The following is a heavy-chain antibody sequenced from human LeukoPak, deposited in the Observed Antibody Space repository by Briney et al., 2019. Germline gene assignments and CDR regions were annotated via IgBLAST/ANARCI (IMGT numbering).Heavy chain of an antibody. Sequence: NPGGSLRLSCASSGFTFSIYSMNGVRQAPGKGLEWVSYISSTSSFTDYADSVKGRFTISRDNDKNSLYLQMHSLRAEDTAVYYCARHGPAYGAKTPFDNWGQGTLVTVSS. CDR2: ISSTSSFT. CDR3: ARHGPAYGAKTPFDN. D-gene: IGHD4-17*01. J-gene: IGHJ4*02. V-gene: IGHV3-21*05. CDR1: GFTFSIYS.